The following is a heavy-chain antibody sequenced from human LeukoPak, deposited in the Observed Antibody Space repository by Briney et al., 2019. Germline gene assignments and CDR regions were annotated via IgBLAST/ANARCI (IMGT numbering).Heavy chain of an antibody. CDR3: ARGENYGGNLDHYYYYYYMDV. Sequence: SETLSLTCTVSGGSLSSGDYYWSWIRQPPGKGLEWIGYIYYSGVTYYNLSLRSRFTISVDTSKNQFSLKLSSVTAADTAVYYCARGENYGGNLDHYYYYYYMDVWGKGTTVTVSS. D-gene: IGHD4-23*01. CDR2: IYYSGVT. J-gene: IGHJ6*03. CDR1: GGSLSSGDYY. V-gene: IGHV4-30-4*08.